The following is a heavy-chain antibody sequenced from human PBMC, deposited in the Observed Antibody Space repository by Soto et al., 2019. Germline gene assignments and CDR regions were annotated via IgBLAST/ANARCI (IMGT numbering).Heavy chain of an antibody. CDR1: GGTFSSYA. Sequence: QVQLVQSGAKVKKPGSSVKVSCKASGGTFSSYAISWVRQAPGQGLEWRGGIIPIFGTANYATKFQGRVTITADESTITAYMGLSSLRSQDTAVYYCARPWGLYDSTPRGDVWGQGTTVTVSS. CDR3: ARPWGLYDSTPRGDV. CDR2: IIPIFGTA. J-gene: IGHJ6*02. V-gene: IGHV1-69*12. D-gene: IGHD3-22*01.